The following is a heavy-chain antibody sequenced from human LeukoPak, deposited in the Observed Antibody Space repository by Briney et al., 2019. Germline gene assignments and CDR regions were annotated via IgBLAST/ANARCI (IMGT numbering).Heavy chain of an antibody. Sequence: GGSLRLSCAASGFTFSRYGMHWVRQAPGKGLEWVTLISYDGTSEYYADSVKGRFTISRDNSKNTLYVQMNSLRVEDTAVYYCAKGGYGDLPDYWGQGTLVTVSS. V-gene: IGHV3-30*18. CDR2: ISYDGTSE. CDR1: GFTFSRYG. J-gene: IGHJ4*02. D-gene: IGHD4-17*01. CDR3: AKGGYGDLPDY.